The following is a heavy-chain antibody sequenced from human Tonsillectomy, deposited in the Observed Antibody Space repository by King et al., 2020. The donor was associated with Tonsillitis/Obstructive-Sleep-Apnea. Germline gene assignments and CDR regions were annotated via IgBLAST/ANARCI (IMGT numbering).Heavy chain of an antibody. CDR3: ARATLGYESYWYFDL. Sequence: VQLVESGGGLIQPGGSLRLSCAASGFTVSSNYMSWVRQAPGKGLEWVSVIYSGGSTYYADSVKGRFTISRDNSKNTLYLQMNSLRAEDTAVYYCARATLGYESYWYFDLWGRGTLVTVSS. V-gene: IGHV3-53*01. D-gene: IGHD3-3*01. J-gene: IGHJ2*01. CDR2: IYSGGST. CDR1: GFTVSSNY.